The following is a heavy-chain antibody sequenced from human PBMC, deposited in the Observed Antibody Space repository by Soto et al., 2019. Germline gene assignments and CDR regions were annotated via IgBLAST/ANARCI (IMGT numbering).Heavy chain of an antibody. CDR3: ATNHDDISGRTPLLFDS. D-gene: IGHD3-22*01. CDR2: IHYSGNT. CDR1: GDSIGTGGYY. J-gene: IGHJ4*02. V-gene: IGHV4-31*03. Sequence: QVQLQESGPGLVKPSQTLSLTCTVSGDSIGTGGYYWDWIRQHPGKGPEWIGYIHYSGNTYYNPSLKSRFTISLDTSKNQFSLHLSSVTAADTAVYYCATNHDDISGRTPLLFDSWGQGTLVTVSS.